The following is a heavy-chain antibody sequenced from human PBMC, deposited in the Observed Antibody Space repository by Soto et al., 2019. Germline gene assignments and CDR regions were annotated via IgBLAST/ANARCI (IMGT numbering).Heavy chain of an antibody. D-gene: IGHD5-18*01. CDR3: ARDWEAMVFRGSDGMDV. CDR1: GGTFSSYA. V-gene: IGHV1-69*01. Sequence: QVQLVQSGAEVKKPGSSVKVSCKASGGTFSSYAISWVRQAPGQGLEWIGGIIPIFGTANYAQKFQGRVTITADESTSTAYMELSSLRSGDTAVYYCARDWEAMVFRGSDGMDVWGQGTTVTVSS. J-gene: IGHJ6*02. CDR2: IIPIFGTA.